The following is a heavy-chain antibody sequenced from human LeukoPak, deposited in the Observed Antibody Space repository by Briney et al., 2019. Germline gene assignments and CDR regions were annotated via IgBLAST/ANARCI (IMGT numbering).Heavy chain of an antibody. CDR1: GFTFSIYT. CDR2: ISTGSSTI. D-gene: IGHD3-10*01. J-gene: IGHJ4*02. CDR3: ARDYLGGIDY. Sequence: PGGSLRLSCAASGFTFSIYTMNWVRQAPGKGLEWVSYISTGSSTIYYADSVKGRFTISRDNAKNSLYLQMNSLRDEDTAVYYCARDYLGGIDYWGQGTLVTVSS. V-gene: IGHV3-48*02.